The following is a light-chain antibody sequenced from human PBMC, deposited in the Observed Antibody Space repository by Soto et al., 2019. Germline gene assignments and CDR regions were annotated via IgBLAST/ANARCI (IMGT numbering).Light chain of an antibody. CDR2: GAF. J-gene: IGKJ4*01. V-gene: IGKV3-15*01. Sequence: EIVMTQSPATLSVSPGERATLSCRASQSVSYNLAWYQQKPGQGPRLLIYGAFTRATGIPARFSGSGSGTEFTLTISGLQSEDFAVDYCQQYKNWPPLTFGGGTKVEIK. CDR1: QSVSYN. CDR3: QQYKNWPPLT.